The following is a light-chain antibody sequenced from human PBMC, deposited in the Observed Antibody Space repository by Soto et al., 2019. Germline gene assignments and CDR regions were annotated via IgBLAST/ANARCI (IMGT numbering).Light chain of an antibody. CDR1: ESINNW. CDR2: KAS. J-gene: IGKJ2*01. Sequence: DIQMTQSPSTLSASVGDRVTITCRASESINNWLAWYQQKPGKAPKLLIYKASSLESGVPSRFSGSGSGTEFTLTITSLQPDDFATYYCQQYNSFSYTVGQGTKLEIK. V-gene: IGKV1-5*03. CDR3: QQYNSFSYT.